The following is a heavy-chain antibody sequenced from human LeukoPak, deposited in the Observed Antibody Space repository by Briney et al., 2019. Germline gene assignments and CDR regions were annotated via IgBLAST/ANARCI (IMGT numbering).Heavy chain of an antibody. CDR2: INPSGGTT. Sequence: ASVKVSFKASGYTFISYYVHWVRQAPGQGLEWVGVINPSGGTTTYAQKFQGRLTMTRDTSTSTVYMDLSSLRSEDTAVYYCARHSLTETTPFDYWGQGTLVTVSS. J-gene: IGHJ4*02. CDR1: GYTFISYY. CDR3: ARHSLTETTPFDY. V-gene: IGHV1-46*01. D-gene: IGHD1-20*01.